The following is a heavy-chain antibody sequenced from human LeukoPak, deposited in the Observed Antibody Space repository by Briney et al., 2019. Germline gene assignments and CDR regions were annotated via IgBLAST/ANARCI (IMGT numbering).Heavy chain of an antibody. CDR1: GGSISSYY. CDR2: IYYSGST. D-gene: IGHD3-10*01. V-gene: IGHV4-59*12. J-gene: IGHJ5*02. CDR3: ARSRVRGVIMDWFDP. Sequence: SETLSLTCTVSGGSISSYYWSWIRQPPGKGLEWIGYIYYSGSTNYNPSLKIRVTVSVDTSKNQFSLKLSSVTAADTAVYYCARSRVRGVIMDWFDPWGQGTLVTVSS.